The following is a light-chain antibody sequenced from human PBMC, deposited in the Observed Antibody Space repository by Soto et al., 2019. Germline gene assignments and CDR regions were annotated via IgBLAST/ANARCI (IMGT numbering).Light chain of an antibody. J-gene: IGKJ1*01. Sequence: EVVMTQSPATLSVYPGERATLSCRSSECVSSNLAWYQQKPGQAPRLLIYGASTRATGIPARFSGSGSATEFTLTISSLQSEDFELYYCHQYNNWPPEETFGQGTRVEIK. CDR3: HQYNNWPPEET. CDR1: ECVSSN. V-gene: IGKV3-15*01. CDR2: GAS.